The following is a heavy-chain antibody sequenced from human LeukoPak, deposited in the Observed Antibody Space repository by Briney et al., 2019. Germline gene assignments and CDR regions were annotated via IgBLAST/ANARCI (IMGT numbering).Heavy chain of an antibody. D-gene: IGHD4-23*01. V-gene: IGHV3-21*01. Sequence: GGSLRLSCAASGFTFSRNCMNWVRQAPGKGLEWVSSISTSSSYIYYADSVKGRFTISRNNGKNSLYLQMNSLRAEDTAVYYCARADYGGNSLGYWGQGTLVTVSS. CDR2: ISTSSSYI. CDR3: ARADYGGNSLGY. CDR1: GFTFSRNC. J-gene: IGHJ4*02.